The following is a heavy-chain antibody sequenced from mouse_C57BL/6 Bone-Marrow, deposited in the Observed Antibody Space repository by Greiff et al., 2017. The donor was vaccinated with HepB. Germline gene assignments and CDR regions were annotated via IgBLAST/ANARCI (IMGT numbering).Heavy chain of an antibody. CDR1: GFTFSSYG. V-gene: IGHV5-6*01. Sequence: VHLVESGGDLVKPGGSLKLSCAASGFTFSSYGMSWVRQTPDKRLEWVATISSGGSYTYYPDSVKGRFTISRDNAKNTLYLQMSSLKSEDTAMYYCARPGYVAWFAYWGQGTLVTVSA. CDR2: ISSGGSYT. D-gene: IGHD3-1*01. CDR3: ARPGYVAWFAY. J-gene: IGHJ3*01.